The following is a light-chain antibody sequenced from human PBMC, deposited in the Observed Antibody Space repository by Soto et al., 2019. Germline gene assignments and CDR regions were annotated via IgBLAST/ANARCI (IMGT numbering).Light chain of an antibody. CDR3: QQYYNIPWT. Sequence: DIVMTQSPDSLAVSPGERATITCKSSQSVFNSSKSKNSVAWYQQKPGQPPKLLIYWASTRETGVPDRFSGSGSGTDFTLTISSLQAEDVAVYYCQQYYNIPWTFGQGTKVEVK. CDR2: WAS. V-gene: IGKV4-1*01. CDR1: QSVFNSSKSKNS. J-gene: IGKJ1*01.